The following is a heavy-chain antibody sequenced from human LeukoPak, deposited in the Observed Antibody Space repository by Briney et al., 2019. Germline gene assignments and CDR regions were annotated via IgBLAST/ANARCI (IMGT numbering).Heavy chain of an antibody. CDR3: ARDPEAFDI. Sequence: GGSLRLSCAASGFTLSSYWMRWVRQCPGKGLVWVSRINSDGSSSSYADSVKGRFTISRDNAKNTLYLQMNSLTAEDTAVYYCARDPEAFDIWGQGTMVTVSS. CDR1: GFTLSSYW. J-gene: IGHJ3*02. CDR2: INSDGSSS. V-gene: IGHV3-74*01.